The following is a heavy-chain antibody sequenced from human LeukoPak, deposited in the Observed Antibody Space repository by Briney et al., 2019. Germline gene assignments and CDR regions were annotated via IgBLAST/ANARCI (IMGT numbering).Heavy chain of an antibody. J-gene: IGHJ3*02. CDR1: GLVVSSNY. CDR2: ISGSGGST. D-gene: IGHD3-10*01. CDR3: AKDAPDYYGSGSYQSYDAFDI. Sequence: GGSLRLSCAASGLVVSSNYMSWVRQAPGKGLEWVSAISGSGGSTYYADSVKGRFTISRDNSKNTLYLQMNSLRAEDTAVYYCAKDAPDYYGSGSYQSYDAFDIWGQGTMVTVSS. V-gene: IGHV3-23*01.